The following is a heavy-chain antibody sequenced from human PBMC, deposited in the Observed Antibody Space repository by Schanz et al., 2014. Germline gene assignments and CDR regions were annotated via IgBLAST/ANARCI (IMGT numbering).Heavy chain of an antibody. J-gene: IGHJ5*02. Sequence: QVQLVQSGAEAKKPGSSMKVSCKASGGTFNSYTINWLRQAPGQGLEWMGRIVPIAGITNYAQRFQGRVTITADKSSDTAYMELSSLRSEDTTVYYCAREVGLYDRGWFDPWGQGTLVAVST. CDR1: GGTFNSYT. V-gene: IGHV1-69*08. D-gene: IGHD3-22*01. CDR3: AREVGLYDRGWFDP. CDR2: IVPIAGIT.